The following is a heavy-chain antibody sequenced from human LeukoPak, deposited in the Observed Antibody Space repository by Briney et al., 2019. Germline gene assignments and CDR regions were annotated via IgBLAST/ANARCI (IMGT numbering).Heavy chain of an antibody. CDR2: ISSSGSSI. V-gene: IGHV3-48*04. CDR1: GFTFSTYT. D-gene: IGHD3-10*01. J-gene: IGHJ4*02. Sequence: GGSLRLSCAASGFTFSTYTINWVRQAPGKGLDWVSYISSSGSSISYADSVKGRFTISRDNPKNSQYLQINSLTAEDTAVYYCARGEREGRPWDYWGQGTLVTVSS. CDR3: ARGEREGRPWDY.